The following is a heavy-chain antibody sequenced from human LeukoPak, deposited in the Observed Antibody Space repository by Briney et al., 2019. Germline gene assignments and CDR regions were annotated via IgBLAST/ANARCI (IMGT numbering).Heavy chain of an antibody. CDR3: ARGVYIAAAQYGY. D-gene: IGHD6-13*01. V-gene: IGHV4-59*02. Sequence: SETLSLTCSVSGDSVSGYYWSWIRQPPGKGLEWIGYVYQTGHTHYSPSLKSRVTVSLDTSKNQFSLKLSSVTAADTAVYYCARGVYIAAAQYGYWGQGTLVTVSS. CDR1: GDSVSGYY. CDR2: VYQTGHT. J-gene: IGHJ4*02.